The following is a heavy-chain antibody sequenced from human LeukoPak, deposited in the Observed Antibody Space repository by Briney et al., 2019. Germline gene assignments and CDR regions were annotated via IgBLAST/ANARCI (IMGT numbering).Heavy chain of an antibody. J-gene: IGHJ4*02. CDR3: ARGGKYYYGSGSYYNEYYFDY. CDR2: INPNSDGT. D-gene: IGHD3-10*01. V-gene: IGHV1-2*02. CDR1: GYTFTGYY. Sequence: ASVKVSCKASGYTFTGYYMHWVRQAPGQGLEWMGWINPNSDGTNYAQKFQGRVTMTRNTSISTAYMELSSLRSEDTAVYYCARGGKYYYGSGSYYNEYYFDYWGQGTLVTVSS.